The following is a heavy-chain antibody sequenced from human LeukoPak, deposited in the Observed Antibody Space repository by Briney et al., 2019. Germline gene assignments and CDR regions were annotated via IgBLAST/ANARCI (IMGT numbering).Heavy chain of an antibody. CDR2: IIPILVIA. Sequence: ASVKVSCKASGGTFSSYAISWVRQAPGQGLEWIGRIIPILVIASYAQKFPSRVTITAGKSTSPAHLELSRLRSDDTAVDYCARGGASGSYLHWFDPWGQGTLVTVSS. V-gene: IGHV1-69*04. D-gene: IGHD3-10*01. CDR3: ARGGASGSYLHWFDP. J-gene: IGHJ5*02. CDR1: GGTFSSYA.